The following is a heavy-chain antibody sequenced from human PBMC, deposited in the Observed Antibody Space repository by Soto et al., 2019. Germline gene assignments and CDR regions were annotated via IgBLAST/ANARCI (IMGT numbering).Heavy chain of an antibody. D-gene: IGHD6-19*01. CDR3: AEAAGTRAFDI. J-gene: IGHJ3*02. Sequence: GGSLRLSCAASAFTFSNFGMVWVRQAPGKGLEWVSAISSGGDSTYYADSVKGRFTISRDKSKNTLYLQMNSLRAEDTAVYYCAEAAGTRAFDIWGQGTMVTVSS. V-gene: IGHV3-23*01. CDR2: ISSGGDST. CDR1: AFTFSNFG.